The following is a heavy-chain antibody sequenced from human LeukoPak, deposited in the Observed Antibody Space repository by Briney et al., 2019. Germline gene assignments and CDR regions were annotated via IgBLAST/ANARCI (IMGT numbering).Heavy chain of an antibody. CDR1: GGSISSSRDY. Sequence: SETLSLTCTVSGGSISSSRDYWAWLRQPPGKGLEWIANIYYSGSTYYSPSLKSRLTISVDTSKNQFSLKLTSVTAADTAVYYCARDNRYCNGGSCSNWFDPWGQGTLVTVSS. CDR2: IYYSGST. V-gene: IGHV4-39*07. J-gene: IGHJ5*02. CDR3: ARDNRYCNGGSCSNWFDP. D-gene: IGHD2-15*01.